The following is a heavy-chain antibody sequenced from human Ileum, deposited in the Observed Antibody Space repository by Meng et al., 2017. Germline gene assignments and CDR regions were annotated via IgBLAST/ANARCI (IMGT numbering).Heavy chain of an antibody. CDR1: GYTFTDYG. D-gene: IGHD5-12*01. J-gene: IGHJ4*02. V-gene: IGHV1-18*01. CDR2: VSGYSGRS. Sequence: QVQLVQSGAEVKKPGASVTVSCKASGYTFTDYGISWVRQAPGQRLQWLGWVSGYSGRSHYAQRVQDRVAMTTDTSTNTAYMELRSLRSDDTAVYYCAKDSVATATQFDSWGQGTLVTVSS. CDR3: AKDSVATATQFDS.